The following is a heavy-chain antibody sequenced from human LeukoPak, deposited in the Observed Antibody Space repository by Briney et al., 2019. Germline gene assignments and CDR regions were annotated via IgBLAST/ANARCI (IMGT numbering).Heavy chain of an antibody. J-gene: IGHJ4*02. D-gene: IGHD4-23*01. CDR1: GFTFSNYE. CDR2: ISRSGSSI. Sequence: GGSLRLSCAASGFTFSNYEMSWVRQVPGKGLEWVSYISRSGSSIYYADSVKGRFTISRDNAKNSLYLQMNTLRAEDTAVYYCARVGRSTVGGYWGQGTLVTVSS. V-gene: IGHV3-48*03. CDR3: ARVGRSTVGGY.